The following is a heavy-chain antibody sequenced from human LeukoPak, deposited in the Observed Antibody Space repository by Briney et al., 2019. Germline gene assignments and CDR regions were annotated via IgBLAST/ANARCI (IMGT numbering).Heavy chain of an antibody. V-gene: IGHV4-39*01. Sequence: PGGSLRLSCAASGFTVDSNYLSWVRQAPGKGLEWIGSIYYSGNTYYNPSLKSRVIISVDTSKNQFSLKLSSVTAADTAVYYCARQWKHWGQGALVTVSS. CDR3: ARQWKH. CDR2: IYYSGNT. CDR1: GFTVDSNY. J-gene: IGHJ4*02. D-gene: IGHD1-1*01.